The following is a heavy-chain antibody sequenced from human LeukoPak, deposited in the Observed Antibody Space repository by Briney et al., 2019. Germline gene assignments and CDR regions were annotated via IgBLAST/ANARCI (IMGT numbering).Heavy chain of an antibody. CDR1: GYTFISYG. V-gene: IGHV1-18*01. Sequence: ASVKVSCKASGYTFISYGISWVRQAPGQGLEWMGWISAYNGNTNYAQKLQGRVTMTTDTSTSTAYMEPRSLRSDDTAVYYCARVYYDFWSGYEYDAFDIWGQGTMVTVSS. D-gene: IGHD3-3*01. CDR2: ISAYNGNT. J-gene: IGHJ3*02. CDR3: ARVYYDFWSGYEYDAFDI.